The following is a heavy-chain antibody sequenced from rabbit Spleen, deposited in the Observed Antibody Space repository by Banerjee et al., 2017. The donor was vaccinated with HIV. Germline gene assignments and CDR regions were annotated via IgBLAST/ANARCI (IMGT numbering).Heavy chain of an antibody. V-gene: IGHV1S47*01. CDR2: IDPVFGIT. CDR1: GFDFSNYG. Sequence: EQLEESGGGLVKPEGSLKLSCKASGFDFSNYGVSWVRQAPGKGLEWIGYIDPVFGITYYANWVNGRFTISSHNAQNTLFLQLNSLTAADTATYFCVREVAAKFSLWGPGTLVTVS. J-gene: IGHJ4*01. D-gene: IGHD4-1*01. CDR3: VREVAAKFSL.